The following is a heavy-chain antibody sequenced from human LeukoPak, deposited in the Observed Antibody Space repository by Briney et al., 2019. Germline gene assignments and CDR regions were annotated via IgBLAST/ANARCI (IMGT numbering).Heavy chain of an antibody. J-gene: IGHJ4*02. V-gene: IGHV3-74*01. D-gene: IGHD3-9*01. CDR1: GFTFSSYW. CDR2: INSDGSST. CDR3: ARDAVPDILTGYYSSPFDY. Sequence: GGSLRLSCAASGFTFSSYWMHWVRQAPGKGLVWVSRINSDGSSTSYADSVKGRFTISRDNAKNTLYLQMNSLRAEDTAVYYCARDAVPDILTGYYSSPFDYWGQGTLVTVSS.